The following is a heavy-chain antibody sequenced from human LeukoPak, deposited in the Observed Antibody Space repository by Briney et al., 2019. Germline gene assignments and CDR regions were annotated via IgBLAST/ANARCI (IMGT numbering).Heavy chain of an antibody. CDR2: IIPIYGRA. CDR1: GYTFTGYY. J-gene: IGHJ4*02. CDR3: AAGGAYEFRDDY. D-gene: IGHD3-3*01. V-gene: IGHV1-69*13. Sequence: ASVKVSCKASGYTFTGYYMHWVRQAPGQGLEWMGKIIPIYGRANYGQKFQGRVTITADELTTTSYMELSSLTAEDMAVYYCAAGGAYEFRDDYWGQGTLVTVSS.